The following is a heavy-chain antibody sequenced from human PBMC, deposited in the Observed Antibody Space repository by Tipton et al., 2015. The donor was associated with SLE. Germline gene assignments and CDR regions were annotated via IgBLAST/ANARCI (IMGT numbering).Heavy chain of an antibody. Sequence: LRLPCTVSGASISSGSYYWSWIRQPAGKGLEWIGRIYTSGSGNYNPSLRSRVIISVDTSKNQFSLKVSSVTAADTAVYYCARDCDFRNAFDLWGRGTLVTVSS. J-gene: IGHJ2*01. CDR3: ARDCDFRNAFDL. CDR1: GASISSGSYY. D-gene: IGHD1-14*01. V-gene: IGHV4-61*02. CDR2: IYTSGSG.